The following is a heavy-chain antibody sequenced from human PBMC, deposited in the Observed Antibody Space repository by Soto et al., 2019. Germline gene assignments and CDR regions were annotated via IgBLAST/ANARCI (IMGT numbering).Heavy chain of an antibody. V-gene: IGHV3-33*01. CDR1: GFTFSAHG. D-gene: IGHD3-9*01. CDR3: ARGSGYDNYLDY. Sequence: QVQLVESGGGVVQTGRSLRLSCAASGFTFSAHGMHWVRQAPGKGLEWVAIIWDDGSYKNYADSVKGRFTISRDNVKNTVFLQIDSLRVEDTAVYYCARGSGYDNYLDYWGQGTLVSVSS. J-gene: IGHJ4*02. CDR2: IWDDGSYK.